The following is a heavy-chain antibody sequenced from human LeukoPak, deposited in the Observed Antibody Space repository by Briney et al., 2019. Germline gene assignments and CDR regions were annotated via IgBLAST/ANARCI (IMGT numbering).Heavy chain of an antibody. CDR1: GFTVSSNY. J-gene: IGHJ4*02. Sequence: GGSLRLSCAASGFTVSSNYMSWVRQAPGKGLEWVANIKQDGSKKSYVDSVKGRFTISRDNAKNSLYLQMNSLRAEDTAIYYCTRVGYIDEGIDYWGQGTLVTVSS. CDR2: IKQDGSKK. CDR3: TRVGYIDEGIDY. V-gene: IGHV3-7*04. D-gene: IGHD5-24*01.